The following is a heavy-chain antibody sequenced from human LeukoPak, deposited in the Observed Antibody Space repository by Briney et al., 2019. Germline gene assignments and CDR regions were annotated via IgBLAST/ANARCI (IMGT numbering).Heavy chain of an antibody. Sequence: SETLSLTCTVSGGSISSYYWSWLRQPPGKGLEWIGYIYYSGSTNYNPSLKSRVTISVDTSKNQFSLKLSSVTAADTAVYYCARLFGSVGGIDYWGQGTLVTVSS. D-gene: IGHD2-2*01. V-gene: IGHV4-59*01. J-gene: IGHJ4*02. CDR1: GGSISSYY. CDR2: IYYSGST. CDR3: ARLFGSVGGIDY.